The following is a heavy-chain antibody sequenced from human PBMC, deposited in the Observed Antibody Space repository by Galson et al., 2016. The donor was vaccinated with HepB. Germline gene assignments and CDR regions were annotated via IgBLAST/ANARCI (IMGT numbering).Heavy chain of an antibody. Sequence: SLRLSCAASGFTFKSYTMDWVRQAPGKGLEWVSSISSTSDYIFYADSVKGRFTISRDNAENSLFLQMNSLGADDTAVYYCARRGYSGASDFWGQGTLVTVSS. CDR3: ARRGYSGASDF. V-gene: IGHV3-21*01. CDR2: ISSTSDYI. J-gene: IGHJ4*02. CDR1: GFTFKSYT. D-gene: IGHD1-26*01.